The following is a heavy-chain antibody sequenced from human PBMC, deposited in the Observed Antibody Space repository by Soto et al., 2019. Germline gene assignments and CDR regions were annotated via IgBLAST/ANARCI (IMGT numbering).Heavy chain of an antibody. Sequence: PSETLSLTCTVSGASISCFCWSWIRKSAGKGLEWIGRIYATGTTDYNPSLKSRVMMSVDTSKKQFSLKLRSVTAADTAVYYCVRDGTKTLRDWFDPWGQGISVTV. CDR1: GASISCFC. D-gene: IGHD1-1*01. CDR2: IYATGTT. V-gene: IGHV4-4*07. CDR3: VRDGTKTLRDWFDP. J-gene: IGHJ5*02.